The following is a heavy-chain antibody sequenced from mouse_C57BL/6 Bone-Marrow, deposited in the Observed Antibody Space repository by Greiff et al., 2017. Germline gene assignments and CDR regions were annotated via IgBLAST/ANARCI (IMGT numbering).Heavy chain of an antibody. J-gene: IGHJ4*01. CDR1: GYTFTTYP. V-gene: IGHV1-47*01. CDR2: FHPYNDDT. D-gene: IGHD1-1*01. CDR3: ARPSYYGYAMDY. Sequence: VQLQQSGAELVKPGASVKMSCKASGYTFTTYPIEWMKQNHGKSLEWIGNFHPYNDDTTYNEKFKGKVTLTVEKSSSTAYLELSRLTSDDSADYYCARPSYYGYAMDYWGQGTSVTVSS.